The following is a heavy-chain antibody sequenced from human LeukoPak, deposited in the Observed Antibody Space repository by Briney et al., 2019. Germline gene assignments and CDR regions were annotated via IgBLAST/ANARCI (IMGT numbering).Heavy chain of an antibody. CDR3: ARLVYGDYPLGCFDY. Sequence: GASVKVSCKASGYTFTSYGISWVRQAPGQGLEWMGWISAYNGNTNYAQKLQGRVTMTTDTSTSTAYMELRSLRSDDTAVYYCARLVYGDYPLGCFDYWGQGTLVTVSS. V-gene: IGHV1-18*01. CDR1: GYTFTSYG. J-gene: IGHJ4*02. CDR2: ISAYNGNT. D-gene: IGHD4-17*01.